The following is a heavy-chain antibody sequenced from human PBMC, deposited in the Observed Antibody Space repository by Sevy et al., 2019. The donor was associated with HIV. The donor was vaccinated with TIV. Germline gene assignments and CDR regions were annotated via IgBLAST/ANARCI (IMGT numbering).Heavy chain of an antibody. CDR1: GFTFSTYG. Sequence: SLRLSCAASGFTFSTYGMHWVRQAPGKGLEWVAVISYDGFKTYYADSMKGRFTISRDNSKNTLYLQMNSLRVEDTALYFCAKDGGWYNYAPSDYWGLGTLVTVSS. J-gene: IGHJ4*02. CDR2: ISYDGFKT. CDR3: AKDGGWYNYAPSDY. D-gene: IGHD1-1*01. V-gene: IGHV3-30*18.